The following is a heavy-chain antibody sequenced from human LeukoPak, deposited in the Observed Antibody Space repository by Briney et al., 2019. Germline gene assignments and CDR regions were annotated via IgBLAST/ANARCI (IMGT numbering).Heavy chain of an antibody. Sequence: GGSLILSCTFSGFTFSSYAMNWVRQAPGKGLEWVSFITSSSSHMYYADSVKGRFTISRDNAKNSLYLQMNSLRVEDTAVYYCARETFLAPDNWGQGTLVTVSS. CDR3: ARETFLAPDN. V-gene: IGHV3-21*01. CDR2: ITSSSSHM. CDR1: GFTFSSYA. J-gene: IGHJ4*02. D-gene: IGHD3-3*02.